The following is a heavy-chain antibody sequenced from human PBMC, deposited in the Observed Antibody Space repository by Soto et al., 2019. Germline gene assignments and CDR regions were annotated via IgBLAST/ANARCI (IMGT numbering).Heavy chain of an antibody. Sequence: GGSLRLSCAASGFTFSNYVMNWVRQAPGTGLEWVSAISGSGDSTYYADSVKGRFTISRDNSKNTLYLQMSSLRAEDTALYYCAKDGGSTWYFHPWGQGALVTVSS. D-gene: IGHD6-13*01. CDR3: AKDGGSTWYFHP. CDR2: ISGSGDST. J-gene: IGHJ5*02. V-gene: IGHV3-23*01. CDR1: GFTFSNYV.